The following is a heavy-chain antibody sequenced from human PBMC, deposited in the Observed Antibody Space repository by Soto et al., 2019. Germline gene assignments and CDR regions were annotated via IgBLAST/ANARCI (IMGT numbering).Heavy chain of an antibody. CDR3: ARGLISTVTTNQFDY. D-gene: IGHD4-4*01. CDR1: GGSFSGYY. J-gene: IGHJ4*02. CDR2: INHSGST. Sequence: SETLSLTCAVYGGSFSGYYWSWIRQPPGKGLEWIGEINHSGSTNYNPSLKSRVTISVDTSKNQFSLKLSSVTAADTAVYYCARGLISTVTTNQFDYWGQGTPAPVSS. V-gene: IGHV4-34*01.